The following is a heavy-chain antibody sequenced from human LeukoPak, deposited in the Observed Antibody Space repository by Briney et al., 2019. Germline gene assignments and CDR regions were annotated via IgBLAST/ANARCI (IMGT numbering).Heavy chain of an antibody. CDR1: GYTFTSYG. CDR2: IIPIFGTA. V-gene: IGHV1-69*13. J-gene: IGHJ6*04. D-gene: IGHD3-3*01. Sequence: SVKVSCKASGYTFTSYGISWVRQAPGQGLEWMGGIIPIFGTANYAQKFQGRVTITADESTSTAYMELSSLRSEDTAVYYCAREPPGPYDFWSGYPLDVWGKGTTVTVSS. CDR3: AREPPGPYDFWSGYPLDV.